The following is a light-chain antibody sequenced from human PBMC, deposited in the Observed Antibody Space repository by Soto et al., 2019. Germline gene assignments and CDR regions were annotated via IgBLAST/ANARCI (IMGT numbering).Light chain of an antibody. CDR2: DAS. J-gene: IGKJ5*01. V-gene: IGKV1-5*01. CDR1: QTISRW. Sequence: DIQLTQTPSTLSASLVDNVTITCRASQTISRWLARYQQKPGRAPKLLIYDASTLESGVPSRFSGSGSETEFTLTISRLQPDDFATYFCHSRAFGQGTRLEIK. CDR3: HSRA.